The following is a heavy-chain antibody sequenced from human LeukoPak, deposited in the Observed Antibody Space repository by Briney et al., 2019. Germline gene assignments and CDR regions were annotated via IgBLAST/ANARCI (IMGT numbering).Heavy chain of an antibody. CDR1: GGSISSYY. CDR3: ARSQEGMDV. CDR2: IYYSGST. J-gene: IGHJ6*03. Sequence: PSQTLSLTCTVSGGSISSYYWSWIRQPPGKGLEWIGYIYYSGSTNYNPSLKSRVTISVDTSKNQFSLKLSSVTAADTAVYYCARSQEGMDVWGKGTTVTISS. V-gene: IGHV4-59*01.